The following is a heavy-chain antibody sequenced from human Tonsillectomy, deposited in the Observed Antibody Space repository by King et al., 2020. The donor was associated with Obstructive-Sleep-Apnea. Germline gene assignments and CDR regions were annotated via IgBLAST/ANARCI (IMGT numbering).Heavy chain of an antibody. V-gene: IGHV1-2*04. CDR3: ATAYCGGDCYSDSLNY. D-gene: IGHD2-21*02. J-gene: IGHJ4*02. CDR2: INPNSGGT. Sequence: VQLVQSGAEVKKPGASVKVSCKASGYTFTGSFVHWVRQAPGQGLEWMGWINPNSGGTNYAQKFQGCVTMTRDTSISTAYMELSRLRSDDTAVYYCATAYCGGDCYSDSLNYWGQGTLVTVSS. CDR1: GYTFTGSF.